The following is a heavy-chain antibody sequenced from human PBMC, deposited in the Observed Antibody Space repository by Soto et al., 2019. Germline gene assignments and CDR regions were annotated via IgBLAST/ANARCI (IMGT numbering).Heavy chain of an antibody. V-gene: IGHV3-23*01. Sequence: GGSLRLSCAASGFTFSDYAMSWVRQAPGKGLEWVSTITGSGGSTYYADSVKGRFTISRDNSKSTLYLQMTSLRAEDTAIYYCSYRTGFDYWGQGTLVTVSS. J-gene: IGHJ4*02. CDR1: GFTFSDYA. D-gene: IGHD5-12*01. CDR2: ITGSGGST. CDR3: SYRTGFDY.